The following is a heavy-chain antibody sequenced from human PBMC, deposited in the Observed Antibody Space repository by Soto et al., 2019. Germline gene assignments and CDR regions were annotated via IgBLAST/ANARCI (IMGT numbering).Heavy chain of an antibody. J-gene: IGHJ3*01. CDR3: AKTRLYDNNDYHRDGFDV. Sequence: EVKLLESGGGLVQPGESLRLSCAASGFRFWTYSMSWVRQASGKGLEWVSGISGDGSATSYADSLKGRFTVSRDNSKDTLFLQMNTLRVEDTAVYYCAKTRLYDNNDYHRDGFDVWGPGTAVTVS. V-gene: IGHV3-23*01. CDR1: GFRFWTYS. D-gene: IGHD5-12*01. CDR2: ISGDGSAT.